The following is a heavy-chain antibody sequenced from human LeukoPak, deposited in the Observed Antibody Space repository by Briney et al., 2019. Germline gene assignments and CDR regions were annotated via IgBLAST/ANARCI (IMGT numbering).Heavy chain of an antibody. CDR3: AKEPDYGDYFDY. D-gene: IGHD4-17*01. CDR1: GFTFSSFS. Sequence: PGGSLRLSCAASGFTFSSFSMIWVRQAPGKGLEWLSYISSGSGSIYYADSVKGRFTISRDNAKNSLYLQMNSLRAEDTAVYYCAKEPDYGDYFDYWGQGTLVTVSS. V-gene: IGHV3-48*01. J-gene: IGHJ4*02. CDR2: ISSGSGSI.